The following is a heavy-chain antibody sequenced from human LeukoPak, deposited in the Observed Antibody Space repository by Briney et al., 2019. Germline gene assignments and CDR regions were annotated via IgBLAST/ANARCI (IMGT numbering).Heavy chain of an antibody. CDR3: ANGPLTGYYPFDY. Sequence: GGSLRLSCAASGFTFSSYGMHWVRQAPGKGLEWVAFIRYDGSNKYYADSVKGRFTISRDNSKNTLYLQMNSLRAEDTAVYYCANGPLTGYYPFDYWGQGTLVTVSS. CDR1: GFTFSSYG. J-gene: IGHJ4*02. D-gene: IGHD3-9*01. CDR2: IRYDGSNK. V-gene: IGHV3-30*02.